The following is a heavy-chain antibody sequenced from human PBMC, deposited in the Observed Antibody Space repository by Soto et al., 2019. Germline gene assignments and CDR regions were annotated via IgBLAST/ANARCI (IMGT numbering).Heavy chain of an antibody. CDR2: INPNSGGT. D-gene: IGHD6-6*01. CDR1: GYTFTGYY. V-gene: IGHV1-2*04. J-gene: IGHJ4*02. Sequence: ASVKVSCKASGYTFTGYYMHWVRQAPGQGLEWMGWINPNSGGTNYAQKFQGWVTMTRDTSISTAYMERSRLRSDDTAVYYCARGEYSSSPLDYWGQGTLVTVSS. CDR3: ARGEYSSSPLDY.